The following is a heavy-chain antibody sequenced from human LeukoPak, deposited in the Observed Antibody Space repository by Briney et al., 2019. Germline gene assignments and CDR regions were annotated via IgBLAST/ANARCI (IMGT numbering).Heavy chain of an antibody. J-gene: IGHJ6*02. CDR1: GGSFSGYY. CDR3: ARGPQVYGMDV. CDR2: INHSGST. V-gene: IGHV4-34*01. Sequence: SETLSLTCAVYGGSFSGYYWSWIRQPPGKGLEWIGEINHSGSTKCNPSLKSRVTISVDTSKNQFSLKLNPVTAADTAVYYCARGPQVYGMDVWGQGTTVTVSS.